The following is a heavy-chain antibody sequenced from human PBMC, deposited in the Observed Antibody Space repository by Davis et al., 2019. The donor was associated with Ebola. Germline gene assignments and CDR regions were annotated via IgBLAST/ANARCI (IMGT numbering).Heavy chain of an antibody. CDR2: ISGSGGSI. Sequence: PGGSLRLSCAASGFTFSSYAMSWVRQAPGKGLEWVSAISGSGGSIYYADSVKGRFTISRDNAKKSLYLQMNSLRAEDTAVYYCARDLRGRYYYYGMDVWGQGTTVTVSS. J-gene: IGHJ6*02. V-gene: IGHV3-23*01. CDR1: GFTFSSYA. CDR3: ARDLRGRYYYYGMDV.